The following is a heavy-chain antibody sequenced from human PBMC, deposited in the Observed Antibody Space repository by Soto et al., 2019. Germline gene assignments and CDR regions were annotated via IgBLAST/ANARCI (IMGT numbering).Heavy chain of an antibody. CDR1: GFTFCAHY. Sequence: EVQLVESGGGLVQSGGSERLLCAACGFTFCAHYTLCVREAREKGGEWVARIRNKANSYTTIYAASVKGRFTISRDGSKNSLYLEMSSLRTEDTAVYYCSRGAEGKTPAGSLNYYYGMDVWGQGTTVTVSS. V-gene: IGHV3-72*01. CDR2: IRNKANSYTT. CDR3: SRGAEGKTPAGSLNYYYGMDV. D-gene: IGHD3-10*01. J-gene: IGHJ6*02.